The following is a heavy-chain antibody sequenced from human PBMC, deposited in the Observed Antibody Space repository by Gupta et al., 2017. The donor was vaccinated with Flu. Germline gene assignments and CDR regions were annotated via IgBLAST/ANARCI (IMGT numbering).Heavy chain of an antibody. V-gene: IGHV3-15*04. CDR2: IGSKPDGGTT. CDR3: TSRHPS. D-gene: IGHD4-4*01. Sequence: SGFPISNFWMGWVRQAPGKGLEWVGRIGSKPDGGTTDYAAPVKGRFTISRDDSRNTVYLQMNSLKTEDTAVYYCTSRHPSRGQGTLVTVSS. J-gene: IGHJ4*02. CDR1: GFPISNFW.